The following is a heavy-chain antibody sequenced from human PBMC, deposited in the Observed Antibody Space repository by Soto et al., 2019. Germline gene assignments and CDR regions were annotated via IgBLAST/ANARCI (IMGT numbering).Heavy chain of an antibody. CDR1: GFTFSSYA. V-gene: IGHV3-23*01. J-gene: IGHJ4*02. CDR3: AKGPMVRGVITDYFDY. CDR2: ISGSGGST. D-gene: IGHD3-10*01. Sequence: GGSLRLSCAASGFTFSSYAMSWVRQAPGKGLEWVSAISGSGGSTYYADSVKGRFTISRDNSKNTLYLQMNSLRAEDTAVYYCAKGPMVRGVITDYFDYWGQGTLVTVSS.